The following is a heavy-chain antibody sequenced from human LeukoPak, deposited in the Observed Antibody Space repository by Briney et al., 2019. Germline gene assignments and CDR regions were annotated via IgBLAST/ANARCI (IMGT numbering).Heavy chain of an antibody. J-gene: IGHJ4*02. D-gene: IGHD3-22*01. V-gene: IGHV3-23*01. CDR2: IVGSSGNT. CDR1: GFXLSTYA. Sequence: GGSXRXSXAXXGFXLSTYAMTWVRQAPGKGLEWVSSIVGSSGNTYYADSVKGRFTISGDNSKNTLYLQMSSLRAEDTAVYYCANPAGYFDSSGYDVDYWGQGTLVTVSS. CDR3: ANPAGYFDSSGYDVDY.